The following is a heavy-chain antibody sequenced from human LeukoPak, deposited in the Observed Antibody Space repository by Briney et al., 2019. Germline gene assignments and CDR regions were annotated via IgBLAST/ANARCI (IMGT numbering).Heavy chain of an antibody. J-gene: IGHJ4*02. CDR1: GGSISSSSYY. Sequence: SETLSLTCTVSGGSISSSSYYWGWIRQPPGKGLEWIGSIYYSGSTYYNPSLKSRVTISVDTSKNQFSLKLSSVTAADTAVYYCARGYSSSWYKTGDYWGQGTLVTVSS. D-gene: IGHD6-13*01. V-gene: IGHV4-39*07. CDR2: IYYSGST. CDR3: ARGYSSSWYKTGDY.